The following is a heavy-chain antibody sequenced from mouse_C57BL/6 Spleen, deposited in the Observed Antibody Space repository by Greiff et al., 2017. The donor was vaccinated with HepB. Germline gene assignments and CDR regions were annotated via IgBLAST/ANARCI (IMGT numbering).Heavy chain of an antibody. CDR1: GYSITSGYD. Sequence: EVKLQESGPGMVKPSQSLSLTCTVTGYSITSGYDWHWIRHFPGNKLEWMGYISYSGSTNYNPSLKSRISITHDTSKNHFFLKLNSVTTEDTATYYCARGLSNPYFDYWGQGTTLTVSS. D-gene: IGHD1-2*01. V-gene: IGHV3-1*01. J-gene: IGHJ2*01. CDR3: ARGLSNPYFDY. CDR2: ISYSGST.